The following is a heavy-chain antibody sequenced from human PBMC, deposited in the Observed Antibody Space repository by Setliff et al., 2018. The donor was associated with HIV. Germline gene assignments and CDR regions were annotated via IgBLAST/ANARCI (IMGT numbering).Heavy chain of an antibody. V-gene: IGHV4-31*03. J-gene: IGHJ6*03. CDR3: ASTKGSSSHLGYYYYMDV. CDR1: GGSISSGGYY. D-gene: IGHD6-6*01. Sequence: SSETLSLTCTVSGGSISSGGYYWSWIRQHPGKGLEWIGYIYYSGSTYYNPSLKSRVTISVDTSKNQFSLKLSSVTAADTAVYYCASTKGSSSHLGYYYYMDVWGKGTTVTVSS. CDR2: IYYSGST.